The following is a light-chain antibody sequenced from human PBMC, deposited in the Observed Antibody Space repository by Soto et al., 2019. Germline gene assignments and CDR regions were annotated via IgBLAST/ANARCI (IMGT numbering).Light chain of an antibody. CDR1: TSNLGAGYD. CDR2: GNK. V-gene: IGLV1-40*01. J-gene: IGLJ2*01. CDR3: QSYDRSRGPEVL. Sequence: QSVLTQPPSVSGAPGQSVTITCTGTTSNLGAGYDVHWYQHFPGAAPKLIIYGNKHRPSGVPDRFSGSKSGTSASLAITGLRAEDEADYYCQSYDRSRGPEVLFGGRTKLTVL.